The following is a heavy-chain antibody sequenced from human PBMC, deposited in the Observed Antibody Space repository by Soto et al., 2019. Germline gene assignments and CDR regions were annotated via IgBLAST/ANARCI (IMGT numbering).Heavy chain of an antibody. Sequence: ASVKVSCKASGYTFTDYYMHWVRQAPGQGLEWVGWINPNSGDTNYAQKFQGRVTMTRDTPISTAYMELSRLRSDDTAVYYCARGSRYCSSTSCYIRMAHWGQGTLVTVSS. CDR2: INPNSGDT. CDR3: ARGSRYCSSTSCYIRMAH. J-gene: IGHJ4*02. CDR1: GYTFTDYY. D-gene: IGHD2-2*02. V-gene: IGHV1-2*02.